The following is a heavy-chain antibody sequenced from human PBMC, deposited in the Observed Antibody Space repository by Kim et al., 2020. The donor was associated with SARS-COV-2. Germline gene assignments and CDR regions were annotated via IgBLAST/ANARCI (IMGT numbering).Heavy chain of an antibody. Sequence: VEGRFNISRDNAKNTLYLQMNSRRAGDKAVYYCAKVGGIAARSGVDFDYWGQGTLVTVSS. V-gene: IGHV3-23*01. D-gene: IGHD6-6*01. CDR3: AKVGGIAARSGVDFDY. J-gene: IGHJ4*02.